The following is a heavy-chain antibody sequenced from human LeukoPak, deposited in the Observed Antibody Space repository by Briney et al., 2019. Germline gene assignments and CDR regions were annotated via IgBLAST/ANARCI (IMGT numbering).Heavy chain of an antibody. CDR1: GGSFSGYY. V-gene: IGHV4-34*01. D-gene: IGHD6-13*01. J-gene: IGHJ4*02. CDR3: ARRSRIAAAGTPLFDY. Sequence: SETLSLTCAVYGGSFSGYYWSWIRQPPGKGLEWIGEINHSGSTNYNPSLKSRVTISVDTSKNQFSLKLSSVTAADTAVYYCARRSRIAAAGTPLFDYWGQGTLVTVSS. CDR2: INHSGST.